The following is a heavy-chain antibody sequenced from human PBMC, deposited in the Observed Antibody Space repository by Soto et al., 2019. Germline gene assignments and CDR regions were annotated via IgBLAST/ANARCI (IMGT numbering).Heavy chain of an antibody. D-gene: IGHD2-8*01. CDR1: GDSFSDFY. V-gene: IGHV4-59*01. CDR3: ARAPMVLTRSYFDS. J-gene: IGHJ4*02. Sequence: PSETLSLTCTVSGDSFSDFYWSWIRQPPGKGLEWIGYISSSGNTNYNPSLKSRVSISVDTSKTQFSLNLTSVTAADTAVYYCARAPMVLTRSYFDSWGQGTPVTVSS. CDR2: ISSSGNT.